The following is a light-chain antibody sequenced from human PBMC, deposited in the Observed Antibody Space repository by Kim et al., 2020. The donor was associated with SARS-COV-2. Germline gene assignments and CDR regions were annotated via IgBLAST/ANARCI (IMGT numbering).Light chain of an antibody. CDR1: QSVSSSY. CDR2: GAS. V-gene: IGKV3-20*01. CDR3: QQYGSSPT. Sequence: LSPGERATLSCRASQSVSSSYLAWYQQKPGQAPRILIYGASSRATGIPDRFSGSGSGTDFTLTISRLEPEDFAVYYCQQYGSSPTFGPGTKVDIK. J-gene: IGKJ3*01.